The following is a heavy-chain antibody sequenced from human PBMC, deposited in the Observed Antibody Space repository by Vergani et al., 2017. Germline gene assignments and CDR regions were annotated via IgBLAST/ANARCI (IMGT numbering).Heavy chain of an antibody. CDR3: ARDLAYCHEGSCAL. Sequence: QVQLVQSGGGVVQPGGSLILSCVASGFTFNRYGMPWVRQAPGKGLEWVAYVLFDGSNEYYADSVKGRFIVSRDNSNDALYLQMNSLRTDDTAVYYCARDLAYCHEGSCALWGQGSVVTVSS. CDR2: VLFDGSNE. V-gene: IGHV3-30*02. J-gene: IGHJ4*02. D-gene: IGHD2-15*01. CDR1: GFTFNRYG.